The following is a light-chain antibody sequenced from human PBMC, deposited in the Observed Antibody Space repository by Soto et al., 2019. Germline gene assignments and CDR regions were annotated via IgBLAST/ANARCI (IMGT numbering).Light chain of an antibody. CDR1: QSISSW. J-gene: IGKJ2*01. Sequence: DIQMTQSPSTLSASVGDRVTITCRASQSISSWLAWYQQKPGKAPKLLIYKASSLESGVPSRFSGSGSGTEXXXXXXXXXXXXXATYYCQQYNSYSPYTFGQGTKLEIK. CDR2: KAS. V-gene: IGKV1-5*03. CDR3: QQYNSYSPYT.